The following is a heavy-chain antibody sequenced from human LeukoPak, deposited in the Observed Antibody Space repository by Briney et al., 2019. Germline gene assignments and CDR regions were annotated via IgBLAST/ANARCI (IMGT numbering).Heavy chain of an antibody. CDR2: ISGSGGST. D-gene: IGHD3-10*01. CDR3: TTTQLLWFGSDY. Sequence: GGSLRLSCAASGFTFSSYAMSWVRQAPGKGLEWVSAISGSGGSTYYADSVKGRFTISRDNSKNTLYLQMNSLRAEDTAVYYCTTTQLLWFGSDYWGQGTLVTVSS. CDR1: GFTFSSYA. V-gene: IGHV3-23*01. J-gene: IGHJ4*02.